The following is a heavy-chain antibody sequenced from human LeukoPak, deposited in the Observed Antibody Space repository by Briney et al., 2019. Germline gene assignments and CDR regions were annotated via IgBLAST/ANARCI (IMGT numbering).Heavy chain of an antibody. V-gene: IGHV1-69*13. CDR3: ASCTIFGVVITYYYYYYYMDV. Sequence: ASVKVSCKASGGTFSSYAISWVRQAPGQGLEWMGGIIPIFGTANYAQKFQGRVTMTADESTSTAYMELSSLRSEDTAVYYCASCTIFGVVITYYYYYYYMDVWGKGTTVTVSS. CDR1: GGTFSSYA. D-gene: IGHD3-3*01. J-gene: IGHJ6*03. CDR2: IIPIFGTA.